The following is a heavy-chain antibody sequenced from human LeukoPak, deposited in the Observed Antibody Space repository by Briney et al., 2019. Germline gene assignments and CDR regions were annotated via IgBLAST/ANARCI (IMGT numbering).Heavy chain of an antibody. CDR1: GYTFTSYD. Sequence: GASVKASCKASGYTFTSYDINWVRQATGQGLEWMGWMSPNSGNTGYAQKFQGRVTITRNTSISTAYMELSSLRSEDTAVYYCARSTYYYGSGSYFFDYWGQGTLVTVSS. V-gene: IGHV1-8*03. CDR3: ARSTYYYGSGSYFFDY. J-gene: IGHJ4*02. D-gene: IGHD3-10*01. CDR2: MSPNSGNT.